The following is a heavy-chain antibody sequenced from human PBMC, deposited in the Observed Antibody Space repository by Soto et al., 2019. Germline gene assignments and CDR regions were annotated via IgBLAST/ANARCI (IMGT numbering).Heavy chain of an antibody. J-gene: IGHJ5*02. Sequence: SVKVSCKASGGTFSSYAISWVRQAPGQGLEWMGGIIPIFGTANYAQKFQGRVTITADKSTSTAYMELSSLRSEDTAVYYCATTWLRFLEWLFILDPWGQGTLVTVSS. V-gene: IGHV1-69*06. CDR3: ATTWLRFLEWLFILDP. D-gene: IGHD3-3*01. CDR1: GGTFSSYA. CDR2: IIPIFGTA.